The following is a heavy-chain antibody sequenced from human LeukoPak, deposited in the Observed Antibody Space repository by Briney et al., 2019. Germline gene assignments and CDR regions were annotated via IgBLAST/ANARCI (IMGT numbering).Heavy chain of an antibody. J-gene: IGHJ4*02. CDR2: ISSSGGTT. V-gene: IGHV3-23*01. Sequence: PGESLTLSCAVSGGTFSSYSRSWVRQPPGKGLEWVAGISSSGGTTYYADSMNGLFTISRDHSKSTMYLKMSSLRAEDAALSYCAKSLAPRVGLVVVNVYFDSWGQGTLVTVSS. D-gene: IGHD2-15*01. CDR3: AKSLAPRVGLVVVNVYFDS. CDR1: GGTFSSYS.